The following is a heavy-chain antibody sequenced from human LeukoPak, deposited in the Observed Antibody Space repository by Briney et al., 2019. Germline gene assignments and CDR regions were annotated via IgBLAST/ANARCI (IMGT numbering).Heavy chain of an antibody. J-gene: IGHJ6*03. D-gene: IGHD6-13*01. Sequence: PGGSLRLSCAASGFTFSSYGMHWVRQAPGKGLEWVAVISYDGSNKYYADSVKGRFTISRDNSKNTLYLQMNSLRAEDTAVYYCASDGALVRAGYYSYSMDVWGKGTTVAVSS. CDR2: ISYDGSNK. CDR1: GFTFSSYG. CDR3: ASDGALVRAGYYSYSMDV. V-gene: IGHV3-33*05.